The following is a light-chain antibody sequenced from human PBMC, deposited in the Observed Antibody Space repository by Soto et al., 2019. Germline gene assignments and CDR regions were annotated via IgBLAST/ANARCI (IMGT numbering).Light chain of an antibody. CDR2: GAS. J-gene: IGKJ2*01. V-gene: IGKV3-20*01. CDR3: QQYVSSPLYT. Sequence: EIVLTQSPGTLSLSPGERATLSCRASQSVSSNYLAWYQQKPGQAPRLLIYGASSRATGIPDRFSGSGSGTDFTLTISRLEPEDFALYYCQQYVSSPLYTFGQGTKLEIK. CDR1: QSVSSNY.